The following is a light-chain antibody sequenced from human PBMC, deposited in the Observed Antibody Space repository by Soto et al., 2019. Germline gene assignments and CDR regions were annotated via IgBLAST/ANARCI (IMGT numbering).Light chain of an antibody. Sequence: DIQMTQSPSTLSASVGDRVTITCRASQSISGWLAWYQQKPGKAPKLLIYKASTLERGVPSRFSGSGSGTDFTLTVSILQPDDFATYYCQQYKSYLYTFGQGTKLEIK. J-gene: IGKJ2*01. CDR1: QSISGW. V-gene: IGKV1-5*03. CDR2: KAS. CDR3: QQYKSYLYT.